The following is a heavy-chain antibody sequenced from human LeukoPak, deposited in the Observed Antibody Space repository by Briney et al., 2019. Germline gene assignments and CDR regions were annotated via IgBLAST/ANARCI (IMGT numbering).Heavy chain of an antibody. Sequence: SVKVSCKASGGTFSSYAISWVRQAPGQGLEWMGGIIPIFGTANYAQKFQGRVTITADESTSTAYMELSSLRSEDTAVYYCAKDLGYGDHPTGAFDIWGQGTMVTVSS. V-gene: IGHV1-69*01. CDR3: AKDLGYGDHPTGAFDI. CDR1: GGTFSSYA. D-gene: IGHD4-17*01. CDR2: IIPIFGTA. J-gene: IGHJ3*02.